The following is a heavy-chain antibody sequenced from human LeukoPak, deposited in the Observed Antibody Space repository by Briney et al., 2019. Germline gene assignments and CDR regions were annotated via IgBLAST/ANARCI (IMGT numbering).Heavy chain of an antibody. V-gene: IGHV3-23*01. CDR3: AAQKRGNYRPYYFDY. CDR1: GFTFSNYV. CDR2: ISGSGGRS. Sequence: GGSLRLSCAAAGFTFSNYVMSWVRQTPGKGLEWVSPISGSGGRSFYADSVKGRFTLSRDNSKNTLYLQMNSLRAEDTALYYCAAQKRGNYRPYYFDYWGQGTLVTVSS. D-gene: IGHD3-16*02. J-gene: IGHJ4*02.